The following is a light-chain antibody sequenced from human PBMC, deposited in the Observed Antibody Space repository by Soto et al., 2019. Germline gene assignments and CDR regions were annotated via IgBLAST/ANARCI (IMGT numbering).Light chain of an antibody. CDR1: QSIPNSY. Sequence: EIVLTQSPGTLSLSPGERATLSCRASQSIPNSYLSWYQHNPGQAPRLLIHGASSRATGTPDRFSDSGCGTDFTLIIDRLEPEDFALYYCLQYGSTPGTFGQGTKVDLK. CDR3: LQYGSTPGT. CDR2: GAS. J-gene: IGKJ1*01. V-gene: IGKV3-20*01.